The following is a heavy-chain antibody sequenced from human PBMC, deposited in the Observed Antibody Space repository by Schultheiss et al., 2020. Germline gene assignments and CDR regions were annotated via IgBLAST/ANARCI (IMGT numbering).Heavy chain of an antibody. D-gene: IGHD6-19*01. J-gene: IGHJ3*02. CDR1: GFTFSSYG. CDR3: TRDSVVFINGWYGAFDI. CDR2: ISYDGSNK. V-gene: IGHV3-30*03. Sequence: GGSLRFSCAASGFTFSSYGMHWVRQAPGKGLEWVAVISYDGSNKYYADSVKGRFTISRDNSKNTLYLQMNSLRAEDTAVYYCTRDSVVFINGWYGAFDIWGQGTMVTVSS.